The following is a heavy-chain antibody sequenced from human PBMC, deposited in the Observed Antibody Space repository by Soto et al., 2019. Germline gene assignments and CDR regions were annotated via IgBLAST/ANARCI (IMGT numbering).Heavy chain of an antibody. D-gene: IGHD3-3*01. V-gene: IGHV1-46*03. CDR3: ARDLTGFWSGYLGKSDAFDI. Sequence: ASVKVSCKASGYTFTSYYMHWVRQAPGQGLEWMGIINPSGGSTSYAQKFQGRVTMTRDTSTSTVYMELSSLRSEDTAVYYCARDLTGFWSGYLGKSDAFDIWGQGTMVTVSS. CDR2: INPSGGST. CDR1: GYTFTSYY. J-gene: IGHJ3*02.